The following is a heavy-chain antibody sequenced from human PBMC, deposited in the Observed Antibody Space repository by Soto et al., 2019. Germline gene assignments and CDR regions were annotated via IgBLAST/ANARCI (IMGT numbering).Heavy chain of an antibody. CDR2: INPSGGST. D-gene: IGHD3-3*01. CDR1: GYTFTSYY. V-gene: IGHV1-46*01. Sequence: ASLKVSCKASGYTFTSYYMHWVRQAPGQGLEWMGIINPSGGSTSYAQKFQGRVTMTRDTSTSTVYMELSSLRSEDTAVYYCARGYYDFWSGSRPYYGMDVWGQGTTVTVSS. CDR3: ARGYYDFWSGSRPYYGMDV. J-gene: IGHJ6*02.